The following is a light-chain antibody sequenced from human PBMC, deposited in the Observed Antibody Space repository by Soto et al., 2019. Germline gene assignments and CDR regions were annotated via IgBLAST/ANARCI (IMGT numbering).Light chain of an antibody. CDR3: QQYDNWPPIT. V-gene: IGKV1-39*01. J-gene: IGKJ5*01. CDR1: QNIDKY. CDR2: SAS. Sequence: DIRMTQSPASLSASVGDRVTVTCRASQNIDKYLHWYQQKPGKAPNLLIFSASILQSGVPSRFIGSGSGTEFTLTISGLQPEDFAVYYCQQYDNWPPITVGQGTRLEI.